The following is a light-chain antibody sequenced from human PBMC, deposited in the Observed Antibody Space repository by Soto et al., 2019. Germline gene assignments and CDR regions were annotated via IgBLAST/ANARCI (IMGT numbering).Light chain of an antibody. CDR1: QSLLHSNGYNY. CDR2: LGS. J-gene: IGKJ4*01. V-gene: IGKV2-28*01. Sequence: DIVVTQSPLTLPVTPGETASISCRSSQSLLHSNGYNYLDWYLQKPGQSPQLLIYLGSNRASGVPDRFSGSGSGTDFTLTISSVEPEDFAVYYCQQRSNWPPFTFGEGTKVEIK. CDR3: QQRSNWPPFT.